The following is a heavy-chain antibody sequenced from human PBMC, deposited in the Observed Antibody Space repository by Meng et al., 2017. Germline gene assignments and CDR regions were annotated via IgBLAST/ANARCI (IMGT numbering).Heavy chain of an antibody. Sequence: VRLVQSGAGVKKPGSSVKVPCKASGGTFSSYAISWVRQAPGQGLEWMGGIIPIFGTANYAQKFQGRVTITADKSTSTAYMELSSLRSEDTAVYYCHSGWYQAGDDYWGQGTLVTVSS. CDR2: IIPIFGTA. CDR1: GGTFSSYA. D-gene: IGHD6-19*01. CDR3: HSGWYQAGDDY. V-gene: IGHV1-69*06. J-gene: IGHJ4*02.